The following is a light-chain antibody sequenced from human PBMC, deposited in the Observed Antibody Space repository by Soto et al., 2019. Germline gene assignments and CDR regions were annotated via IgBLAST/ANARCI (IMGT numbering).Light chain of an antibody. Sequence: EIVLTQSPGTLSLSPGERATLSCRASLSVTSNFIAWYQQKPSQAPRLLLYDASNRATGIPDRFSGSGSGTDFSLTISRLEPEDFAVYYCQQYGSSVWTFGQGTKVEIK. CDR3: QQYGSSVWT. CDR1: LSVTSNF. V-gene: IGKV3-20*01. J-gene: IGKJ1*01. CDR2: DAS.